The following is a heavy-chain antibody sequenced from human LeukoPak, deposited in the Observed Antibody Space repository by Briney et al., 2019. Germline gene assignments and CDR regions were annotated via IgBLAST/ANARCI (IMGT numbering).Heavy chain of an antibody. Sequence: GGSLRLSCAASGFTFSSYALSWVRQAPGKGLEWVSAISGSGGSTYYADSVKGRFTISRDNSKNTLYLQMNSLRAEDTAVYYCAKGGLNWNYYYYWGQGTLVTVSS. V-gene: IGHV3-23*01. CDR2: ISGSGGST. D-gene: IGHD1-1*01. J-gene: IGHJ4*02. CDR3: AKGGLNWNYYYY. CDR1: GFTFSSYA.